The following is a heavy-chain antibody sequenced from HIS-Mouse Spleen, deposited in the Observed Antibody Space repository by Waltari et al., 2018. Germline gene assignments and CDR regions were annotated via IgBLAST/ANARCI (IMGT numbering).Heavy chain of an antibody. V-gene: IGHV4-39*07. Sequence: QLQLQESGPGLVKPSETLSLTCTVSGGSISSSSYYSCWIRHPPGKGLAWIGSIVYRGSPSCSPSLESRLTISVDTSKNEFALKLSSVTAAATAVYYCAREIPYSSSWYDWYFELWGRGTLVTVSS. CDR2: IVYRGSP. D-gene: IGHD6-13*01. J-gene: IGHJ2*01. CDR3: AREIPYSSSWYDWYFEL. CDR1: GGSISSSSYY.